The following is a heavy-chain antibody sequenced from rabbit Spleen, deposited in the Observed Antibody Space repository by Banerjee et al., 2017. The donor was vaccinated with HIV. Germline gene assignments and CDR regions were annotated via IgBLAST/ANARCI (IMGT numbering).Heavy chain of an antibody. V-gene: IGHV1S40*01. Sequence: QSLEESGGDLVKPGASLTLTCKASGLDFSSSYWICWVRQAPGKGLEWIACIWGGNSGRTYYANWAKGRFTISETSSTTVTLQMTSLTAADTATYFCARDAGTGDYIDVYFNLWGQGTLVTFS. J-gene: IGHJ4*01. CDR3: ARDAGTGDYIDVYFNL. CDR2: IWGGNSGRT. D-gene: IGHD8-1*01. CDR1: GLDFSSSYW.